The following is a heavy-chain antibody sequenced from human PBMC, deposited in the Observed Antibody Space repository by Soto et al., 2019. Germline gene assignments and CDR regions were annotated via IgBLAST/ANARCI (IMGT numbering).Heavy chain of an antibody. CDR1: GGTFSSYA. CDR2: IIPIFGTA. D-gene: IGHD6-13*01. J-gene: IGHJ5*02. Sequence: SVKVSCKASGGTFSSYAISWVRQAPGQGLEWMGGIIPIFGTANYAQKFQGRVTITADESTSTAYMELSSLRSEDTAVYYCATTHRGIAAAGIGWFDPWGQGTLVTVSS. V-gene: IGHV1-69*13. CDR3: ATTHRGIAAAGIGWFDP.